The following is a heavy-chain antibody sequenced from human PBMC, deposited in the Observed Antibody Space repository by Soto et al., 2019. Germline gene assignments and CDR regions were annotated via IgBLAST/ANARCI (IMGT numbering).Heavy chain of an antibody. Sequence: GGSLRLSCAASGFTFSSYAISWVRQAPGKGLEWVSAISGSGGSTYYADSVKGRFTISRDNSKNTLYLQMNSLRAEDTAVYYCTKVVSLDNWNDGPWFDPWGQGTLVTVSS. CDR3: TKVVSLDNWNDGPWFDP. CDR1: GFTFSSYA. CDR2: ISGSGGST. D-gene: IGHD1-20*01. V-gene: IGHV3-23*01. J-gene: IGHJ5*02.